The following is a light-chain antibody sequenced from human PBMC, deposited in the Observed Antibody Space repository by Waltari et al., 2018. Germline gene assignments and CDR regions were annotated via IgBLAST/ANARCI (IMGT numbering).Light chain of an antibody. J-gene: IGKJ3*01. CDR2: ESS. CDR3: QQRSNWPSGT. CDR1: QSVSRY. V-gene: IGKV3-11*01. Sequence: EIVLTQSPATLSLSPGERATLSCRARQSVSRYLAWYQQKPGQAPRLLIYESSNRATGIPARFSGSGSGTDFTLTISSLEPEDFAVYYCQQRSNWPSGTFGPGTKVDIK.